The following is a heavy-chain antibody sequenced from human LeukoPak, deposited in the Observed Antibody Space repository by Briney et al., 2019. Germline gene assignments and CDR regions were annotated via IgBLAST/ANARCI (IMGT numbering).Heavy chain of an antibody. CDR3: ARVSETVEYCGGDCYPNYYYGMDV. CDR2: IIPIFGTA. V-gene: IGHV1-69*13. Sequence: ASVTVSCTASGGTFSSYAISWVRQAPGQGLEWMGGIIPIFGTANYAQKFQGRVTITADESTSTAYMELSSLRSEDTAVYYCARVSETVEYCGGDCYPNYYYGMDVWGQGTTVTVSS. J-gene: IGHJ6*02. D-gene: IGHD2-21*02. CDR1: GGTFSSYA.